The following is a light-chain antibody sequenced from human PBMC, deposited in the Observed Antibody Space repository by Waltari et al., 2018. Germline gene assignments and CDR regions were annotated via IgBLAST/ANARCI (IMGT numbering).Light chain of an antibody. V-gene: IGLV2-14*01. J-gene: IGLJ3*02. Sequence: QSALTQPASVSGSPGQSITISCTGTSSDVGSYDYVSWYQQHPGKAPNLIFYEVSNRPSGVSNRFSGSKSCNTASLTISGLQAEDEADYYCTSYTVSTPLVFGGGTKLTVL. CDR3: TSYTVSTPLV. CDR1: SSDVGSYDY. CDR2: EVS.